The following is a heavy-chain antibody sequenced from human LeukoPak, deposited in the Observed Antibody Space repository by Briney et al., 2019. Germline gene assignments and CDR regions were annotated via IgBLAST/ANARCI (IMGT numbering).Heavy chain of an antibody. D-gene: IGHD3-3*01. CDR3: ARASITIFGVDYAFDI. CDR2: IYHSGST. J-gene: IGHJ3*02. CDR1: GGSISSGGYS. V-gene: IGHV4-30-2*01. Sequence: SETLSLTCTVSGGSISSGGYSWSWIRQPPGKGLEWIGYIYHSGSTYYNPSLKSRVTISVDRSKNQFSLKLSSVTAADTAVYYCARASITIFGVDYAFDIWGQGTMVTVSS.